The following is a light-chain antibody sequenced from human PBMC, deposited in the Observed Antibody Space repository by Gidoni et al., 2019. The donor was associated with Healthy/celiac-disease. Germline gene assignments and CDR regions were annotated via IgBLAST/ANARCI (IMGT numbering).Light chain of an antibody. CDR2: EVS. CDR3: SSYTSSSTLKV. J-gene: IGLJ1*01. CDR1: SSDVGGYNY. V-gene: IGLV2-14*01. Sequence: QSALTQPASVSGSPGQSITISCTGTSSDVGGYNYVSWYQQHPGKDPKLMIYEVSNRPSGVSNRFSGSKSGNTASLTISGLQAEDEADYYCSSYTSSSTLKVFGTGTKVTVL.